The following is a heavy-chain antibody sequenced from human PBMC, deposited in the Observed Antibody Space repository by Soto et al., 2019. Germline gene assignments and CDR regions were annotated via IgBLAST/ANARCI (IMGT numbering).Heavy chain of an antibody. CDR2: FVFCSGNI. Sequence: SVKVSCKASGFTFTSSAVQWVRQARGQRLEWIGSFVFCSGNINYAQKFHVRVTITSDMSTSTAYMELSSLRSEDTAVYYCAAGCYYGSGSYSKPDYYYYGMDVWGQGTTVTAP. CDR1: GFTFTSSA. J-gene: IGHJ6*02. D-gene: IGHD3-10*01. V-gene: IGHV1-58*01. CDR3: AAGCYYGSGSYSKPDYYYYGMDV.